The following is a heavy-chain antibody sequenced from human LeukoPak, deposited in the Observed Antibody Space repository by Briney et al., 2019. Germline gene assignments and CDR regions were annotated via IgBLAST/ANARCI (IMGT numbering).Heavy chain of an antibody. V-gene: IGHV3-66*01. D-gene: IGHD3-16*01. J-gene: IGHJ4*02. Sequence: PGGSLRLSCAASGFTLSSNYVGWVRQAPGKGLEWVSHIYSSGNTYHADSVKGRFTNSRDTSENMVFLQTTSLRAEATAVYYCAKGGGFGKYYFDSWGQGTLVTVSS. CDR3: AKGGGFGKYYFDS. CDR1: GFTLSSNY. CDR2: IYSSGNT.